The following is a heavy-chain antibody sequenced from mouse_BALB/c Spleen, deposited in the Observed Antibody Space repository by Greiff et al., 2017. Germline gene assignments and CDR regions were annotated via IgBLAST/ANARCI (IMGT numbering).Heavy chain of an antibody. D-gene: IGHD1-1*01. CDR1: GFSLTGYG. Sequence: VQLVESGPGLVAPSQSLSITCTVSGFSLTGYGVNWVRQPPGKGLEWLGMIWGDGSTDYNSALKSRLSISKDNSKSQVFLKMNSLQTDDTARYYCAREAYYYGSSYWYFDVWGAGTTVTVSS. V-gene: IGHV2-6-7*01. CDR3: AREAYYYGSSYWYFDV. CDR2: IWGDGST. J-gene: IGHJ1*01.